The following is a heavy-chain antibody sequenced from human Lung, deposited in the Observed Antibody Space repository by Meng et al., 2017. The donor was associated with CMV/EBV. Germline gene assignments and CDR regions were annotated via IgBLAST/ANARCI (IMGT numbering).Heavy chain of an antibody. CDR3: ARVLTAHHYYGMDV. Sequence: ESLKISXAASGFTVSSNSMNWVRQAPGKGLEWVSLIYSGGGTYYADSVKGRFTISRDNFKNTLYLQMNSLRAEDTAVYYCARVLTAHHYYGMDVWGQGTTVTGSS. V-gene: IGHV3-53*01. J-gene: IGHJ6*02. CDR2: IYSGGGT. CDR1: GFTVSSNS. D-gene: IGHD5-18*01.